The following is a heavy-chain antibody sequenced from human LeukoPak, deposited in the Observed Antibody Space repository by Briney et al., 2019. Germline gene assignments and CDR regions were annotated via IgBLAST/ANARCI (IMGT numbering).Heavy chain of an antibody. J-gene: IGHJ4*02. V-gene: IGHV3-23*01. Sequence: PGGSLRLSCAASGFAFSNYAVAWVRQAPGKGLEWVSGISASGVGTYYADSVKGRFTISRDNSKNTLYLQMNSLRAEDTAVYYCAKKAHYDAYAKYFDYWGQGTLVTVSS. CDR2: ISASGVGT. D-gene: IGHD4-17*01. CDR1: GFAFSNYA. CDR3: AKKAHYDAYAKYFDY.